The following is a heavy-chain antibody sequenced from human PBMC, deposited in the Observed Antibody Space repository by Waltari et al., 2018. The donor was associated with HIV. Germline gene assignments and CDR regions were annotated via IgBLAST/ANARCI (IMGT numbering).Heavy chain of an antibody. D-gene: IGHD3-22*01. CDR3: ARGRPYDSGGYYSGAMDV. CDR2: ISAYNGNT. V-gene: IGHV1-18*04. J-gene: IGHJ6*02. Sequence: LVQSGAEVKKPGASVKVSCKASGYTFTNYDIKWVRQAPGQGLEWMGWISAYNGNTKFAQKIQGRVTMTTDTSTNTAYMELRSLRSDDTAVYYCARGRPYDSGGYYSGAMDVWGQGTTVTVSS. CDR1: GYTFTNYD.